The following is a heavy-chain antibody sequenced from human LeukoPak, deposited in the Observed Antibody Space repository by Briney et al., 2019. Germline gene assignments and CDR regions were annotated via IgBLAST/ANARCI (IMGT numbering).Heavy chain of an antibody. CDR1: GFTFSSYA. CDR3: AKDNSAVVARGGDY. D-gene: IGHD2/OR15-2a*01. V-gene: IGHV3-23*01. Sequence: GGSLRLSCAASGFTFSSYAMSWVRQAPGKGLEWVSVISGSGGSTSYADSVKGRFTISRDNSKNTLYLQMNSLRAEDTAVYYCAKDNSAVVARGGDYWGREPWSPSPQ. CDR2: ISGSGGST. J-gene: IGHJ4*02.